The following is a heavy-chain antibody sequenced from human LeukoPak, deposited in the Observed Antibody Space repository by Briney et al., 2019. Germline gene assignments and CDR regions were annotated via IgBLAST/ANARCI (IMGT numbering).Heavy chain of an antibody. V-gene: IGHV3-7*03. CDR2: IKQDGSEK. CDR1: GFTFSSYW. Sequence: PGGSLRLSCAASGFTFSSYWMSWVRQAPGKGLEWVANIKQDGSEKYYVDSVKGRFTISRDNAKNSLYLQMNSLRAEDTAVCYCARGVVRGVIISNYYYYYGMDVWGKGTTVTVSS. J-gene: IGHJ6*04. D-gene: IGHD3-10*01. CDR3: ARGVVRGVIISNYYYYYGMDV.